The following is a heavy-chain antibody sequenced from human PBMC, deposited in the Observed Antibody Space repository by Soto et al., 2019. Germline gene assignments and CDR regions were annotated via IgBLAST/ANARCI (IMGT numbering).Heavy chain of an antibody. CDR1: GFIFRDYL. V-gene: IGHV3-30*03. Sequence: QVQLVEPGGGVVQPGTSLRLSCKASGFIFRDYLIHWFRQAPGKGLEWLAVLSFDGTAEYYADSTRGRFTISRDIPKSTTYLVINNVRPEDTAMYYCARVATRLQSMEVLEYWGQGTLVTVPS. CDR2: LSFDGTAE. J-gene: IGHJ4*02. CDR3: ARVATRLQSMEVLEY. D-gene: IGHD2-21*02.